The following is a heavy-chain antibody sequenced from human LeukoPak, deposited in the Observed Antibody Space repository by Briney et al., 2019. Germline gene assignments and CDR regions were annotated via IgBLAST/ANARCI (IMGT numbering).Heavy chain of an antibody. CDR2: IRYDGSNK. V-gene: IGHV3-30*02. CDR3: ARVRGASVAVDY. CDR1: GFTFSSYG. D-gene: IGHD6-19*01. J-gene: IGHJ4*02. Sequence: GGSLRLSCAASGFTFSSYGMHWVRQAPGKGLEWVAFIRYDGSNKYYADSVKGRFTISRDNSKNTLYLQMNSLRAEDTAVYYCARVRGASVAVDYWGQGTLVTVSS.